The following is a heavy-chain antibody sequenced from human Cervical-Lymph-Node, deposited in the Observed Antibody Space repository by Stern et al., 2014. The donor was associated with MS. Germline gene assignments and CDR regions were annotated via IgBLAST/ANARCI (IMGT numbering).Heavy chain of an antibody. J-gene: IGHJ4*02. CDR1: GFSVTTAGVG. CDR3: AHSRVKYCRVGTCYSSLFDY. Sequence: QITLKESGPTLVKPTQTVTLTCTLSGFSVTTAGVGVGWIRQPPGKALEWLALIYLDDDKVDRTSLKNRLTITKATSKNQVVLIMTDVDPVDTATYYCAHSRVKYCRVGTCYSSLFDYWGQGILVTVSS. D-gene: IGHD2-15*01. V-gene: IGHV2-5*02. CDR2: IYLDDDK.